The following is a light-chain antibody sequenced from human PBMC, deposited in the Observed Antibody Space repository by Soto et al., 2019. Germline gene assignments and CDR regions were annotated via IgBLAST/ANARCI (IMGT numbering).Light chain of an antibody. V-gene: IGLV2-14*01. CDR2: EVS. CDR3: CSFTSITPYV. Sequence: QSALTQPASVSGSLGQSITISCTGTSSDVGAYNYVSWYQQQPGKAPKLMISEVSNRPSGVSNRFSGSKSGNTASLIISGLQAEDEADYYCCSFTSITPYVCGTGTKVTVL. CDR1: SSDVGAYNY. J-gene: IGLJ1*01.